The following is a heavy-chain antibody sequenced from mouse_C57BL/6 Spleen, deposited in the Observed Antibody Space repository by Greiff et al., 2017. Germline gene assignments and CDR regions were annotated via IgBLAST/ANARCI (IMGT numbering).Heavy chain of an antibody. J-gene: IGHJ4*01. Sequence: VQLQQPGAELVRPGASVTLSCKASGYTFTDYEMHWVKQTPVHGLEWIGAIDPETGGTAYNQKFKGKAILTADKSSSTAYMELRSLTSEDSAVYYCTKGTTVVEGAMDYWGQGTSVTVSS. CDR2: IDPETGGT. D-gene: IGHD1-1*01. CDR3: TKGTTVVEGAMDY. CDR1: GYTFTDYE. V-gene: IGHV1-15*01.